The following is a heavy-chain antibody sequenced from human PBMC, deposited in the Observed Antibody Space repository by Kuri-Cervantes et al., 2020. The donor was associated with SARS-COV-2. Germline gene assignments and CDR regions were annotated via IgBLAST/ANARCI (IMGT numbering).Heavy chain of an antibody. V-gene: IGHV3-66*01. Sequence: GESLKISCAASGFTVSSNYMSWVRQAPGKGLEWVSVIYSGGSTYYADSVKGRFTISRDNSKNTLYLQMNSLRAEDTAVYYCAKDFSRMITFGGVIAPDYWGQGTLVTVSS. CDR2: IYSGGST. CDR3: AKDFSRMITFGGVIAPDY. J-gene: IGHJ4*02. CDR1: GFTVSSNY. D-gene: IGHD3-16*02.